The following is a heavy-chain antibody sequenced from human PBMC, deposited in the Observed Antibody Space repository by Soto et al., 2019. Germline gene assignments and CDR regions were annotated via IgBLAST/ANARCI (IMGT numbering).Heavy chain of an antibody. D-gene: IGHD3-10*01. J-gene: IGHJ6*02. CDR2: INTYNGNT. CDR3: GNAETLWFWELLLKLGEPDKTYYYYGMDV. V-gene: IGHV1-18*01. CDR1: GYTFTNYG. Sequence: ASVKVSCKASGYTFTNYGISWVRQAPGQGLEWMGWINTYNGNTNHAQKLQGRVTMTTDTSTSTAYKELRSLRTDDTDVYYCGNAETLWFWELLLKLGEPDKTYYYYGMDVWGQGTTVTVSS.